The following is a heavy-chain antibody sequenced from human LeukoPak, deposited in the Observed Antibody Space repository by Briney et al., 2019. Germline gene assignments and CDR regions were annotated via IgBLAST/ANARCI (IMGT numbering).Heavy chain of an antibody. D-gene: IGHD2-2*01. Sequence: GGSLRLSCAASGFTFSSYSMNWVRQAPGKGLEWVSAISGSTTYYADSVKGRFTTSRDNAKNSLYLQMDSLRAEDTAVYYCAGGVCTSTSCSGWYGMDVWGQGTTVIVSS. V-gene: IGHV3-21*01. CDR2: ISGSTT. J-gene: IGHJ6*02. CDR1: GFTFSSYS. CDR3: AGGVCTSTSCSGWYGMDV.